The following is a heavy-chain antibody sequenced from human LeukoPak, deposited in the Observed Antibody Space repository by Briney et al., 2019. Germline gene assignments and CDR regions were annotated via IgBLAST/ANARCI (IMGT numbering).Heavy chain of an antibody. CDR3: ARDKYYYDSSGLDY. CDR1: GFTFSSYA. Sequence: GGSLRLSCAASGFTFSSYAMHWVRQAPGKGLEWVAVISYDGSNKYYADSVKGRFTISRDNSKNTLYLQMNSLRAEDTAVYYCARDKYYYDSSGLDYWGQGTLVTVSS. V-gene: IGHV3-30-3*01. CDR2: ISYDGSNK. J-gene: IGHJ4*02. D-gene: IGHD3-22*01.